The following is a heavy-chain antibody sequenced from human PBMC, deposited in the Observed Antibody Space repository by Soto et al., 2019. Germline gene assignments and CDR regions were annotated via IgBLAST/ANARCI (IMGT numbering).Heavy chain of an antibody. D-gene: IGHD3-16*01. V-gene: IGHV3-23*05. J-gene: IGHJ3*01. Sequence: EVQLLESGGGLVQPGGSLRLSCAASGISFSTFAMSWVRQAPGKGLEWVSAIDGTVNTTHYADSVKGRFTLSKDNAKNMLYLQMNSLRAEDTAVYYCAKAMIAFGGVLDAFDVWGQGTMVTVSP. CDR1: GISFSTFA. CDR3: AKAMIAFGGVLDAFDV. CDR2: IDGTVNTT.